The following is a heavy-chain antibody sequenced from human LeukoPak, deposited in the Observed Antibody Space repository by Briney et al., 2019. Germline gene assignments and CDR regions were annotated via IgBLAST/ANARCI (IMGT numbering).Heavy chain of an antibody. CDR1: GGSISSYY. Sequence: SETLSLTCTVSGGSISSYYWSRIRQPPGKGLEWIGYIYYSGSTNYNPSLKSRVTISVDTSKNQFSLKLSSVTAADTAVYYCARALGAIDDYWGQGTLVTVSS. V-gene: IGHV4-59*01. CDR3: ARALGAIDDY. J-gene: IGHJ4*02. CDR2: IYYSGST. D-gene: IGHD1-26*01.